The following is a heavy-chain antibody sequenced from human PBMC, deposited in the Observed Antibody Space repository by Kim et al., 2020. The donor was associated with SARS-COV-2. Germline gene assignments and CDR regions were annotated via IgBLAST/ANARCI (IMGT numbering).Heavy chain of an antibody. V-gene: IGHV4-59*08. CDR2: IYYSGST. J-gene: IGHJ6*02. D-gene: IGHD3-22*01. CDR1: GGSISSYY. Sequence: SETLSLTCTVSGGSISSYYWSWIRQPPGKGLEWIGYIYYSGSTNYNPSLKSRVTISVDTSKNQFSLKLSSVTAADTAVYYCARHPIYYYDSSGYYYYYYGMDVWGQGTTVTVSS. CDR3: ARHPIYYYDSSGYYYYYYGMDV.